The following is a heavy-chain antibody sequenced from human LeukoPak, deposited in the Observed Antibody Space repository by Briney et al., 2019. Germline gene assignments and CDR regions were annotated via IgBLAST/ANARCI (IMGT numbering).Heavy chain of an antibody. Sequence: GSLRLSCAASGFTFGNCAVNWVRQAPGKGLEWVSLISGSDRNSYYADSVKGRFTISRDNSKNTMYLQMNSLRAEDTAVYYCAKGVHTSGWYGWFDSWGQGTLVTVSS. CDR1: GFTFGNCA. J-gene: IGHJ5*01. CDR3: AKGVHTSGWYGWFDS. V-gene: IGHV3-23*01. D-gene: IGHD6-19*01. CDR2: ISGSDRNS.